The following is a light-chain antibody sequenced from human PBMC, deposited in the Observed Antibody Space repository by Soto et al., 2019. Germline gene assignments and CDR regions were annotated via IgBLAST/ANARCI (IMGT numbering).Light chain of an antibody. CDR3: SSYTSSSTLT. V-gene: IGLV2-14*01. J-gene: IGLJ2*01. CDR1: NSDVGGYNY. Sequence: HSALTQPASVSGSPGQSITIPCTGTNSDVGGYNYVSWYQQHPGKAPKLMIYDVTNRTSGVSNRFSGSKSGNTASLTISGLQAEDEADYYCSSYTSSSTLTFGGGTKLTVL. CDR2: DVT.